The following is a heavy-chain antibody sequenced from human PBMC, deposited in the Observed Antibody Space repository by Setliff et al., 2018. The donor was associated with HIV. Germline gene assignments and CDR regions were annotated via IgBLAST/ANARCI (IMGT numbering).Heavy chain of an antibody. V-gene: IGHV3-23*01. J-gene: IGHJ1*01. CDR1: ELTFSNYA. D-gene: IGHD3-10*01. Sequence: PGGSLRLSCAASELTFSNYAMTWVRQAPGKGLEWVSSLSGSGGSTYYADSVKGRFTISRDNSKNTLYLRMNSLRAEDKAVYYCAQAQTSVSGSYYQYLQHWGQGTLVTVSS. CDR3: AQAQTSVSGSYYQYLQH. CDR2: LSGSGGST.